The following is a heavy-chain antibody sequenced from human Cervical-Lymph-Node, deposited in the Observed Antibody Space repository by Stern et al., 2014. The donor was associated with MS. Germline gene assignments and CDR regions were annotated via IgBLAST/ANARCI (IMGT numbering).Heavy chain of an antibody. Sequence: VQLVESGPGLVKPSQTLSLTCTVSGDSVSSGAYYWSWIRQPPGKGLEWIGYISYNGRTYYNPSLSSRLSMSVDTSNNQFSLRLSSMTAADTAVYYCARALTWFDPWGQGTLVTVSS. CDR1: GDSVSSGAYY. CDR2: ISYNGRT. V-gene: IGHV4-31*03. CDR3: ARALTWFDP. D-gene: IGHD4/OR15-4a*01. J-gene: IGHJ5*02.